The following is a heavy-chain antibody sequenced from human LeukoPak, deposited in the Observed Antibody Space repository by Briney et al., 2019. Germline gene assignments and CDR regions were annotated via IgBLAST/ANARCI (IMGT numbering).Heavy chain of an antibody. CDR1: GGSISSSYW. D-gene: IGHD3/OR15-3a*01. J-gene: IGHJ4*02. CDR2: FFHSGST. CDR3: ARQTGSGLFILP. Sequence: SETLSLTCAVSGGSISSSYWWSWVRQPPGKGLEWIGEFFHSGSTYYNASLKSQVSISIDTSKNQFSLRLTSVTAADTAVYYCARQTGSGLFILPGGQGTLVTVSS. V-gene: IGHV4-4*02.